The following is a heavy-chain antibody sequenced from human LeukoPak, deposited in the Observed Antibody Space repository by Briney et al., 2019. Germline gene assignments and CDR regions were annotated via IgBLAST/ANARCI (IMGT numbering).Heavy chain of an antibody. D-gene: IGHD2-15*01. Sequence: PGVSLRLSCAASGFSVRNTYMNWVRQARGKGLEWVSVIFSDGTTHYTDSVKGRFTISRDNLKNTLYLQMNSLRAEDTAVYYCARDRTPATRAFDIWGQGTLVTVSS. CDR2: IFSDGTT. V-gene: IGHV3-66*01. CDR3: ARDRTPATRAFDI. J-gene: IGHJ3*02. CDR1: GFSVRNTY.